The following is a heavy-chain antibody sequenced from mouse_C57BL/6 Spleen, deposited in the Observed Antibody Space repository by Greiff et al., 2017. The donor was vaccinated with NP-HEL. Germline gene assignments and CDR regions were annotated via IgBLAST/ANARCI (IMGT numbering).Heavy chain of an antibody. D-gene: IGHD1-1*01. CDR3: TRWDTTVVARYGY. CDR2: IDPETGGT. CDR1: GYTFTDYE. Sequence: QVQLQQSGAELVRPGASVTLSCKASGYTFTDYEMHWVKQTPVHGLEWIGAIDPETGGTAYNQKFKGKAILTADKSSSPAYMELRRLTSEDSAVPYCTRWDTTVVARYGYWGKGTMVTV. J-gene: IGHJ3*01. V-gene: IGHV1-15*01.